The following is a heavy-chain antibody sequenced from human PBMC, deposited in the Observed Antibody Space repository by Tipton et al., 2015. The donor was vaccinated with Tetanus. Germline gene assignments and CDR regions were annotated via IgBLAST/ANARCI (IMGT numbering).Heavy chain of an antibody. J-gene: IGHJ4*02. CDR2: ISWNSGSI. CDR1: GFTFDDYA. V-gene: IGHV3-9*01. Sequence: QLVQSGGGLVQPGRSLRLSCAASGFTFDDYAMHWVRQAPGKGLEWVSGISWNSGSIGYADSVKGRFTISRDNAKNSLYLQMNSLRAEDTALYYCAKGYSSGWYVGLGYWGQGTLVTVSS. CDR3: AKGYSSGWYVGLGY. D-gene: IGHD6-19*01.